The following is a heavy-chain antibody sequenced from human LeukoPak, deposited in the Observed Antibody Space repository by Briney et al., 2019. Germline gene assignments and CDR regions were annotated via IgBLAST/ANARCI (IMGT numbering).Heavy chain of an antibody. J-gene: IGHJ4*02. V-gene: IGHV3-23*01. CDR1: GFTFSSYD. D-gene: IGHD2-2*01. CDR3: AKDAGGSSSGLDY. Sequence: GGSLRLSCVASGFTFSSYDMSWVRQAPGKGLEWVSAISGSGRSTYYADSVKGRFSISRDKSKNTLYLQMNSLRAEDTAVYYCAKDAGGSSSGLDYWGQGTLVTVSS. CDR2: ISGSGRST.